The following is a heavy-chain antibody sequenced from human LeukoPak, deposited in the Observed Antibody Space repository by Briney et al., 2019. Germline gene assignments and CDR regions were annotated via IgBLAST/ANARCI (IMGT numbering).Heavy chain of an antibody. CDR3: AKDPSSSTSPNDHYFDY. V-gene: IGHV3-23*01. J-gene: IGHJ4*02. CDR1: GFTFSSNA. D-gene: IGHD2-2*01. Sequence: GGSLRLSCAASGFTFSSNAMSWVRQAPGKGLEWVSAISGSGGSTYYADSVKGRFTISRDNSKNTLYLQMNSLRAEDTAVYYCAKDPSSSTSPNDHYFDYWGQGTLVTVSS. CDR2: ISGSGGST.